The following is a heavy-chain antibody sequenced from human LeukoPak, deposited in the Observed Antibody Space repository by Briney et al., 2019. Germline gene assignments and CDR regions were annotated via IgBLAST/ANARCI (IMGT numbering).Heavy chain of an antibody. CDR2: IYHSGST. V-gene: IGHV4-4*02. Sequence: PSETLSLTYAVSGGSISSSNWWSWVRQPPGKGLEWIGEIYHSGSTNYNPSLKSRVTISVDKSKNQFSLKLSSVTAADTAVYYCAREDYYDSKTFDYWGQGTLVTVSS. CDR1: GGSISSSNW. J-gene: IGHJ4*02. CDR3: AREDYYDSKTFDY. D-gene: IGHD3-22*01.